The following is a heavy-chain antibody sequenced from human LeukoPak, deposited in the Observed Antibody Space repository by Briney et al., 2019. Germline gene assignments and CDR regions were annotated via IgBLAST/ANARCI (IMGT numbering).Heavy chain of an antibody. J-gene: IGHJ4*02. D-gene: IGHD4-17*01. CDR1: GVSISSGGYY. CDR3: ARNDYGDYAFFDY. CDR2: IYHSGST. Sequence: SETLSLTCTVSGVSISSGGYYWSWIRQHPGKGLEWIGYIYHSGSTYYNPSLKSRVTISVDTSKNQFSLKLSSVTAADTAVYYCARNDYGDYAFFDYWGQGTLVTVSS. V-gene: IGHV4-31*03.